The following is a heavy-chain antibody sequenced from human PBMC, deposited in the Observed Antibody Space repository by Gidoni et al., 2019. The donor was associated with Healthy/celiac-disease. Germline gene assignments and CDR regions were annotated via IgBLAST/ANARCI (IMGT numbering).Heavy chain of an antibody. V-gene: IGHV3-48*02. J-gene: IGHJ3*02. CDR2: ISSSSSTI. D-gene: IGHD3-22*01. CDR1: GFTFISYS. Sequence: ELQLLESGGGLLQPGGSLRLPFAAPGFTFISYSMNWVRQAPGKGLEWVSYISSSSSTIDYADSVKGRFTISRDNAKNSLYLQMNSLRDEDTAVYYCARDDYYYDSSGRFGAFDIWGQGTMVTVSS. CDR3: ARDDYYYDSSGRFGAFDI.